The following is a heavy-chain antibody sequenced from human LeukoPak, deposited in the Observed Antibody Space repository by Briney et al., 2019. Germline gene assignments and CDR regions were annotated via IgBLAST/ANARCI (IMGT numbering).Heavy chain of an antibody. Sequence: GGSLRLSCVASGFTLSNFGLHWAGQAPGKGLGWVAVIWYDGSNKYYADSVKGRFAISRDDSKNTLYLQMNSLRVEDTAVYYCARDRSVLWFDPWGQGTLVTVSS. D-gene: IGHD3-10*02. CDR1: GFTLSNFG. CDR2: IWYDGSNK. V-gene: IGHV3-33*01. CDR3: ARDRSVLWFDP. J-gene: IGHJ5*02.